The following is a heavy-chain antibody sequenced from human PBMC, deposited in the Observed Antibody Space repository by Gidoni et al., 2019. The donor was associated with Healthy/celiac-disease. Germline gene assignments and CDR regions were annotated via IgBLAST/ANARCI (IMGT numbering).Heavy chain of an antibody. CDR1: GFPFSSYG. CDR3: ARSLIAAAGTYDAFDI. D-gene: IGHD6-13*01. J-gene: IGHJ3*02. V-gene: IGHV3-33*01. Sequence: QVQLVESGGGVVQPGRSLRLSCAASGFPFSSYGMHWVRQAPGKGLEWVAVIWYDGSNKYYADSVKGRFTISRDNSKNTLYLQMNSLRAEDTAVYYCARSLIAAAGTYDAFDIWGQGTMVTVSS. CDR2: IWYDGSNK.